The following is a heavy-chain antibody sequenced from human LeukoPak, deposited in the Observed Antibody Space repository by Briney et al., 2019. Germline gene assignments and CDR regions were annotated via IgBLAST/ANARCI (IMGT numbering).Heavy chain of an antibody. V-gene: IGHV3-48*01. CDR3: AGDVEQWLVRVYYFDY. D-gene: IGHD6-19*01. Sequence: GGSLRLSCATSGFTLSSYSMNRVRQAPGKGLEWVSYISSGSTTIYYADSVKGRFTISRDDAKNSLYLQMNSLRAEDTAVYYCAGDVEQWLVRVYYFDYWGQGTLVTVSS. CDR1: GFTLSSYS. CDR2: ISSGSTTI. J-gene: IGHJ4*02.